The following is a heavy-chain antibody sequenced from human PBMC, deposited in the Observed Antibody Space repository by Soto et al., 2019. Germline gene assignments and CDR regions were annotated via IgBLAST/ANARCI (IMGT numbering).Heavy chain of an antibody. D-gene: IGHD3-10*01. CDR1: GFTFHSFS. V-gene: IGHV3-21*01. Sequence: GSLRLSCAASGFTFHSFSMNWLRQAPGKGLEWVSSISSSSYIYYADSVKGRFTISRDNAKNSLYLQMNSLRAEDTAVYYCARDVWFGEQRSDFDYWGQGTLVTVSS. CDR3: ARDVWFGEQRSDFDY. CDR2: ISSSSYI. J-gene: IGHJ4*02.